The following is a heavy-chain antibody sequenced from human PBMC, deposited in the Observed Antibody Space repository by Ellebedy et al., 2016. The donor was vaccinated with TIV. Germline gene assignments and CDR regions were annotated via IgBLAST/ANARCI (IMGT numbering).Heavy chain of an antibody. CDR2: IIPIFGTA. D-gene: IGHD3-10*01. V-gene: IGHV1-69*13. CDR1: GGTFSSCT. J-gene: IGHJ5*02. CDR3: ARDFLRAPDGSESYNNWFDP. Sequence: ASVKVSCXASGGTFSSCTISWVRQAPGQGLEWMGGIIPIFGTANYAQKFQDRVTITADESTRTAYMELSSLRSEDTAVYYCARDFLRAPDGSESYNNWFDPWGQGTLVTVSS.